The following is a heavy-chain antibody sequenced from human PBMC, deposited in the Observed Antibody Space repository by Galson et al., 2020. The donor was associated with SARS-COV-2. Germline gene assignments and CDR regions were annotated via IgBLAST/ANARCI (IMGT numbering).Heavy chain of an antibody. D-gene: IGHD3-22*01. CDR2: IYHRGST. Sequence: SETLSLTCAVSGGSISSGGYTWSWIRQPTGKGLERIGYIYHRGSTYYNPSLKSQVTISVDRSKNQFSLKLSSVTAADTAVYYFASFNYGYYVDDAFDIWCQGTMVTVAA. CDR3: ASFNYGYYVDDAFDI. CDR1: GGSISSGGYT. V-gene: IGHV4-30-2*01. J-gene: IGHJ3*02.